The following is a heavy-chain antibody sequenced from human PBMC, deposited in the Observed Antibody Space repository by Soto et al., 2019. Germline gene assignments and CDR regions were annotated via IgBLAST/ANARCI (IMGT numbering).Heavy chain of an antibody. Sequence: QVQLVESGGDVVQPGRSLRLSCAASGFPFSGFGMHWVRQAPGKGLEWVAITWYDESKKYYADSVKGRFTISKDNSKSTLYLQMNSLRVEDTATYYCATVRGACSGDSCHIESWGQGTQVTVSS. CDR2: TWYDESKK. CDR1: GFPFSGFG. CDR3: ATVRGACSGDSCHIES. V-gene: IGHV3-33*01. J-gene: IGHJ4*02. D-gene: IGHD2-15*01.